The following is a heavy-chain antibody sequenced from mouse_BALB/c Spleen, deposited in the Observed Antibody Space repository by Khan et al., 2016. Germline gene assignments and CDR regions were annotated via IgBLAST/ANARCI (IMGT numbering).Heavy chain of an antibody. CDR1: GFNIKDTY. V-gene: IGHV14-3*02. CDR3: ARGRTAFAY. CDR2: IDPANGNT. D-gene: IGHD4-1*01. Sequence: IQLVQSGAELVKPGASVKLSCTASGFNIKDTYMHWVKQRPEQGLEWIGRIDPANGNTKYDPKFQGKATITADTSSNTAYLQLSSLTSEDTAVYYCARGRTAFAYWGQGTLVTGSA. J-gene: IGHJ3*01.